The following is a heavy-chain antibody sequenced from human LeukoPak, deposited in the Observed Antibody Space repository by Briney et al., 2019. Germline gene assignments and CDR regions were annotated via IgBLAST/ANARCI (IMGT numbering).Heavy chain of an antibody. Sequence: PSETLSLTCTVSGGSISSYYWSWIRQPPGKGLEWIGYIYYSGSTNYNPSLKSRVTISVDTSKNQFSLKLSSVTAADTPVYYCARRIRGGNSAYYFDYWGQGTLVTVSS. CDR1: GGSISSYY. D-gene: IGHD4-23*01. J-gene: IGHJ4*02. CDR2: IYYSGST. CDR3: ARRIRGGNSAYYFDY. V-gene: IGHV4-59*08.